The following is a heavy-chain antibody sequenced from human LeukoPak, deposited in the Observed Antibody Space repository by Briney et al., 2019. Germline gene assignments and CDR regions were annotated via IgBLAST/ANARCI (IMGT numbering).Heavy chain of an antibody. D-gene: IGHD3-9*01. CDR1: GGSINSYY. V-gene: IGHV4-59*01. CDR3: ARATGSGPDFDWLLYLPAYFDY. Sequence: SETLSLTCTVSGGSINSYYWTWIRQPPGKGLEWIGYIYDSGNTNYNPSLKSRVTISVDTSKNQFSLRLSSVTAADTAVYYCARATGSGPDFDWLLYLPAYFDYWGQGTLVTVSS. J-gene: IGHJ4*02. CDR2: IYDSGNT.